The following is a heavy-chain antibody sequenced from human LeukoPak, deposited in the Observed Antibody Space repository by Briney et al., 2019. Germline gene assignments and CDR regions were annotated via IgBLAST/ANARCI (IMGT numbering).Heavy chain of an antibody. CDR3: AKADCRTTSCYFDP. J-gene: IGHJ5*02. CDR2: MSYDGSDK. Sequence: GRSLRLSCAASGSTYSTYGKHWVRQAPGKGLEWVAVMSYDGSDKYYADSVKGGFTISRDNSKNTLYLQLNSLRAEDTAVYYFAKADCRTTSCYFDPWGQGTLVTVSS. D-gene: IGHD2-2*01. V-gene: IGHV3-30*18. CDR1: GSTYSTYG.